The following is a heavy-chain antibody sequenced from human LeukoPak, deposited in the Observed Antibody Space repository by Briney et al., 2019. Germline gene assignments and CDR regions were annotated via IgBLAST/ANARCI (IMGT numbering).Heavy chain of an antibody. CDR1: GGSFSGYY. J-gene: IGHJ4*02. Sequence: SETLSLTCAVYGGSFSGYYWSWIRQPPGKGLEWIGEINHSGSTNYNPSLKSRVTISVDTSKNQFSLKLSSVTAADTAVYYCARGGGVVVVPTILFDYWGQGTLVTVSS. V-gene: IGHV4-34*01. CDR2: INHSGST. D-gene: IGHD2-15*01. CDR3: ARGGGVVVVPTILFDY.